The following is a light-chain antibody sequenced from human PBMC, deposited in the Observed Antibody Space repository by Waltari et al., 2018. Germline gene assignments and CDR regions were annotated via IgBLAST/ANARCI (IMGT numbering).Light chain of an antibody. J-gene: IGLJ2*01. CDR3: AVWDDSLNGVV. CDR1: SSNIGSNT. Sequence: QSVLTQPPSASGSPGQRVTISCSGSSSNIGSNTVNWYQHLPGTAPKLRIYSNNHRPSGVPDRFSGSKFGTSASLAIGGLQSEDEADYYCAVWDDSLNGVVFGGGTKLTVL. V-gene: IGLV1-44*01. CDR2: SNN.